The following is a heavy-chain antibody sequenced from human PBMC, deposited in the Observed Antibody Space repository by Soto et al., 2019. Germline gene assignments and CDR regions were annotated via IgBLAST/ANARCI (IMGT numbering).Heavy chain of an antibody. D-gene: IGHD2-8*01. Sequence: QVQLQESGPGLVKPSGTLSLTCAVSSGSIDTTNWWSWVRQPPGKGLAWIGEIFHSGNTYYNPSLESRVTISVDTSKNQFSLNLRSVTAADTAVYYCARRTWGMDVWGQGTTVTVSS. CDR1: SGSIDTTNW. CDR2: IFHSGNT. J-gene: IGHJ6*02. V-gene: IGHV4-4*02. CDR3: ARRTWGMDV.